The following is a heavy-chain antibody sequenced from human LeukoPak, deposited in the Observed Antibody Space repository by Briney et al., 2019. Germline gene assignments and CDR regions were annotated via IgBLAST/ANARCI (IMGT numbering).Heavy chain of an antibody. J-gene: IGHJ5*02. CDR3: ARQGVAVAGTLWLDP. CDR1: GYTFENYW. D-gene: IGHD6-19*01. CDR2: IYPDDSDT. Sequence: RGESLKISCRGSGYTFENYWIAWARQLPGQGLDWMGIIYPDDSDTTYNPSFEGHVTISVDKSIKTAYLQWDSLEASDTAIYYCARQGVAVAGTLWLDPWGQGTLVTVSS. V-gene: IGHV5-51*01.